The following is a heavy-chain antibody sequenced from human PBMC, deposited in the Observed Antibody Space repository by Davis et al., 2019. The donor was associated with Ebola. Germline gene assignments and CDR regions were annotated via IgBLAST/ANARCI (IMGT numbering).Heavy chain of an antibody. CDR3: ARRVGYCSSTSCYYWFDP. D-gene: IGHD2-2*01. Sequence: PSELLSPTGPVPGGPTISYYWSWIRQPPGKGLEWIGYIYYSGSTNYNPSLKSRVTISVDTSKNQFSLKLSSVTAADTAVYYCARRVGYCSSTSCYYWFDPWGQGTLVTVSS. CDR2: IYYSGST. J-gene: IGHJ5*02. CDR1: GGPTISYY. V-gene: IGHV4-59*08.